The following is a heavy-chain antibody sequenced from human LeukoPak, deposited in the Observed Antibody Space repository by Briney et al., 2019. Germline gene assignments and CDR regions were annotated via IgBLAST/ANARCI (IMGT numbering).Heavy chain of an antibody. CDR3: ARAETTVTTGDAFDI. Sequence: SETLSLTCAVYGGSFSGYYWSWIRQPPGKGLEWIGEINHSGSTNYNPSLKSRVTISVDTSKNQFSLKLSSVTAADTAVYYCARAETTVTTGDAFDIWGQGTMVTVSS. CDR1: GGSFSGYY. D-gene: IGHD4-17*01. J-gene: IGHJ3*02. CDR2: INHSGST. V-gene: IGHV4-34*01.